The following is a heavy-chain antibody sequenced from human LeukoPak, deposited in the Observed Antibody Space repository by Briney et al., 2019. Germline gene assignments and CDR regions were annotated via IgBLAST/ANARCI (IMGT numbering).Heavy chain of an antibody. D-gene: IGHD1-26*01. CDR2: IYHSGST. V-gene: IGHV4-38-2*01. Sequence: SETLSLTCAVSGYSISSGYYWGWIRQPPGKGLEWIGSIYHSGSTYYNPSLKSRVTISVDTSKNQFSLKLSSVTAAETAVYYCATDPSIVGAPYEVYWGQGTLVTVSS. CDR3: ATDPSIVGAPYEVY. J-gene: IGHJ4*02. CDR1: GYSISSGYY.